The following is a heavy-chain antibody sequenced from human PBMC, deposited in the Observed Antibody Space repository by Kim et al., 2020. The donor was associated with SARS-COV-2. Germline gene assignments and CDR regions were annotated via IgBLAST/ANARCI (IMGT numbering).Heavy chain of an antibody. J-gene: IGHJ4*02. D-gene: IGHD6-19*01. CDR1: GGSITSSSYY. V-gene: IGHV4-39*01. CDR2: ITYSGST. CDR3: ARRDSSGWYLDY. Sequence: SETLSLTCTVSGGSITSSSYYWAWLRQAPGKGLEWIGSITYSGSTYYSLSLKSRVTMSVDTSKNQFSLKLSSGTAADTAVYYCARRDSSGWYLDYWGQGT.